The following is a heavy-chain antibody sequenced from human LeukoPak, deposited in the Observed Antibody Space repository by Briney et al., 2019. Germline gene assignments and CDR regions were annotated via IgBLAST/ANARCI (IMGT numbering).Heavy chain of an antibody. V-gene: IGHV1-2*02. CDR2: INPQSGGT. D-gene: IGHD6-25*01. Sequence: RASVKVSCKASGYNYRDYYIHWVRHAPGQGLEWVGWINPQSGGTRYAPRFQGRVTMSSDTSINTAYMELRRLTSDDTAVFYCARVYRLYERTYPAGYDIWGQGTGVTVSS. CDR3: ARVYRLYERTYPAGYDI. J-gene: IGHJ3*02. CDR1: GYNYRDYY.